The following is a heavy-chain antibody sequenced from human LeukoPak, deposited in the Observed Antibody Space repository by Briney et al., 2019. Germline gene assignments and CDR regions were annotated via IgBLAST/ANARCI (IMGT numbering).Heavy chain of an antibody. V-gene: IGHV4-59*08. J-gene: IGHJ5*02. CDR3: ARSNVYCSSTSCYPLFWFDP. CDR2: IYYSGST. Sequence: SETLSLTRTVSGGSISSYYWSWIRQPPGKGLEWIGYIYYSGSTNYNPSLKSRVTISVDTSKNQFSLKLSSVTAADTAVYYCARSNVYCSSTSCYPLFWFDPWGQGTLVTVSS. D-gene: IGHD2-2*01. CDR1: GGSISSYY.